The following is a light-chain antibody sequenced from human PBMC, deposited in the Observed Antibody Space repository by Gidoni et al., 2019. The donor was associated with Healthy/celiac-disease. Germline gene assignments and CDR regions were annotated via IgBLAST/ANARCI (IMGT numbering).Light chain of an antibody. V-gene: IGLV2-14*01. Sequence: QSSLTQPASVSGSPGQSITISCTGTSSDVGGYNYVSWYHQHPGKAPKLMIYEVSNRPSGVSNRFSGSKSGNTASLTISGLQAEDEADYYCSSYTSSSTLVFGGGNKLTVL. CDR1: SSDVGGYNY. J-gene: IGLJ2*01. CDR3: SSYTSSSTLV. CDR2: EVS.